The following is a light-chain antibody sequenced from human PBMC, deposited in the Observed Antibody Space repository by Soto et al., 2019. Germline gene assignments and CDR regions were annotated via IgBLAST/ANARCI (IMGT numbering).Light chain of an antibody. CDR2: GAS. Sequence: EFVLTQSPGTLSLSPGERATLSCRASQSVSNNYLAWYQQKPGQAPRLLIYGASNRATGIPARFSGSGSGTDFTLTVSRLEPEDFAVYFCQHYGGSPLYTFGQGTKVDIK. CDR1: QSVSNNY. V-gene: IGKV3-20*01. J-gene: IGKJ2*01. CDR3: QHYGGSPLYT.